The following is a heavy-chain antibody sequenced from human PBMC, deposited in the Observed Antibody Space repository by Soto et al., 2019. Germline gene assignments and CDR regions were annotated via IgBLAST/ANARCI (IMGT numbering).Heavy chain of an antibody. CDR3: ARINYYGSGSHIDY. CDR2: IYYSGST. CDR1: GGSISSSSYY. J-gene: IGHJ4*02. V-gene: IGHV4-39*01. Sequence: QLQLQESGPGLVKPSETLSLTCTVSGGSISSSSYYWGWISQPPGKGLEWIGSIYYSGSTYYNPSLKSRVTIAVYTSKSQFALKLSSVTAADTAVYYCARINYYGSGSHIDYWGQGTLVTVSS. D-gene: IGHD3-10*01.